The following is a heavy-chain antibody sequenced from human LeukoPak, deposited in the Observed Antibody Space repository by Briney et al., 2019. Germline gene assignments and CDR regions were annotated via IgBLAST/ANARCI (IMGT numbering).Heavy chain of an antibody. CDR3: ASTGADYAYA. CDR1: GGSISSSSYY. CDR2: IYYSGST. Sequence: SETLSLTCTVSGGSISSSSYYWGWIRQPPGKGLEWIGSIYYSGSTYYNPSLESRVTISVDTSKNQFSLKLSSVTAADTAVYYCASTGADYAYAWGQGTLVTVSS. V-gene: IGHV4-39*01. D-gene: IGHD4-17*01. J-gene: IGHJ5*02.